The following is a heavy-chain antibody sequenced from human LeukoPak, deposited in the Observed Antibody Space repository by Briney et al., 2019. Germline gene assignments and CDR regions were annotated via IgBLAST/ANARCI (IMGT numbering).Heavy chain of an antibody. V-gene: IGHV5-51*01. CDR3: ARALRTGQGDYVPVL. J-gene: IGHJ4*02. D-gene: IGHD4-17*01. CDR1: GYKFTNYW. Sequence: GESLKISCKASGYKFTNYWIGWVRQMPGKGLERMTIIYPGDYETRYSPSFQGQVTISADKSIGTMYLQWSSLKASDTAIYYCARALRTGQGDYVPVLWGQGTLVIVTS. CDR2: IYPGDYET.